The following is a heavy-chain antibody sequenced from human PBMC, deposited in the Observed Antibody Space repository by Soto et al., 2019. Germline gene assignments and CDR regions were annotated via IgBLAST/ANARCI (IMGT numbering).Heavy chain of an antibody. CDR3: AREGRVDTAMVN. CDR1: GGSISSGDYY. Sequence: PSETLSLTCTVSGGSISSGDYYWSWIRQPPGKGLEWIGHIYYSGSTYYNPSLKSRVTISVDTSKNQFSLKLSSVTAADTAVYYCAREGRVDTAMVNWGQGTLVTVSS. J-gene: IGHJ4*02. CDR2: IYYSGST. D-gene: IGHD5-18*01. V-gene: IGHV4-30-4*01.